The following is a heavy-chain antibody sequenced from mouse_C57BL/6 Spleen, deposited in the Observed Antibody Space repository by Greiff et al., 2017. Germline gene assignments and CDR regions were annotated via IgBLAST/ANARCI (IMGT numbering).Heavy chain of an antibody. D-gene: IGHD3-3*01. CDR1: GYAFSSYW. J-gene: IGHJ2*01. CDR2: IYPGDGDT. V-gene: IGHV1-80*01. CDR3: ARRGDGGFDY. Sequence: VKLQESGAELVKPGASVKISCKASGYAFSSYWMNWVKQRPGKGLEWIGQIYPGDGDTNYNGKFKGKATLTADKSSSTAYMQLSSLTSEDSAVYFCARRGDGGFDYWGQGTTLTVSS.